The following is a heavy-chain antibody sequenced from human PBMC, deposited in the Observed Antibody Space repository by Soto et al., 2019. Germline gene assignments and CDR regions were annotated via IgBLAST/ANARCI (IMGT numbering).Heavy chain of an antibody. D-gene: IGHD1-7*01. CDR1: GFPVSTYT. Sequence: PXESLRLSCAGSGFPVSTYTMNWVRQAPGKGLEWVSYINSGINPIYYADSVKGRFTISRDDAGNSLYLQMNSLRDEDTAVYYCARTGANVGLDVWGQRTMVTVSS. CDR3: ARTGANVGLDV. J-gene: IGHJ6*02. V-gene: IGHV3-48*02. CDR2: INSGINPI.